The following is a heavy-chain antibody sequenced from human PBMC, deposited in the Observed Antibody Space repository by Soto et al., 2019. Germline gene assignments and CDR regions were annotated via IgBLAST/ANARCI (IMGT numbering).Heavy chain of an antibody. CDR1: GYSFTNND. D-gene: IGHD3-16*02. V-gene: IGHV1-8*01. CDR3: ARMATKSSLNWSEH. J-gene: IGHJ5*02. Sequence: ASVKVSCKTSGYSFTNNDVTWVRQATGQGLEWMGWMNPGSGDTGYAQKFQGRVTMTRDISIATAYMELSSLRSDDAAIYYCARMATKSSLNWSEHWGQGTLVIVSS. CDR2: MNPGSGDT.